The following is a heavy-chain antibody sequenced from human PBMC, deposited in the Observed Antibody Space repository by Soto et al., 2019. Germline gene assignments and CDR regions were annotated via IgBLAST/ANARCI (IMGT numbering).Heavy chain of an antibody. CDR1: GFTFSSYA. CDR2: ISGSGGST. CDR3: AKDFSPEEWVLYGMDV. J-gene: IGHJ6*02. D-gene: IGHD5-12*01. Sequence: GGSLTLSCAASGFTFSSYAMSWVRQAPGKGLEWVSAISGSGGSTYYADPVKGRFTISRDNSKNTLYLQMNSLRAEDTAVYYCAKDFSPEEWVLYGMDVWGQGTTVTVS. V-gene: IGHV3-23*01.